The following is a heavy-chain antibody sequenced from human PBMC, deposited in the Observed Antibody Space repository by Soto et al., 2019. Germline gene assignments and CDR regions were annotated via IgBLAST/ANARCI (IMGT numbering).Heavy chain of an antibody. Sequence: ASVKVSCKASGYTFTSYGISWVRQAPGQGLEWMGWISAYNGNTNYAQKLQGRVTMTTDTSTSTAYMELRSLRSDDTAVYYCATGSYRPPVGSFDYWGQGTLVTVSS. V-gene: IGHV1-18*01. CDR2: ISAYNGNT. J-gene: IGHJ4*02. D-gene: IGHD3-16*02. CDR3: ATGSYRPPVGSFDY. CDR1: GYTFTSYG.